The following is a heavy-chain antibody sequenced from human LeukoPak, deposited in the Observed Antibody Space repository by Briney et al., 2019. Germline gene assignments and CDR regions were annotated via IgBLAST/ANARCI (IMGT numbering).Heavy chain of an antibody. CDR1: GFTFDDYA. J-gene: IGHJ4*02. CDR2: ISWNSGSI. V-gene: IGHV3-9*01. CDR3: AKDLDYYDSSGYYDY. D-gene: IGHD3-22*01. Sequence: GGSLRLSCAASGFTFDDYAMHWVRQAPGKGLEWVSGISWNSGSIGYADSVKGRFTISRDNAKNSLYLQMNSLRAEDTALYYCAKDLDYYDSSGYYDYWGQGTLVTVS.